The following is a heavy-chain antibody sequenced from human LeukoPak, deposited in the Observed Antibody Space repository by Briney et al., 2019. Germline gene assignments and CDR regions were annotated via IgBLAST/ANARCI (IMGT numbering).Heavy chain of an antibody. Sequence: GGSLRLSCVGSGFAFNTYTITWVRQAPGKGLEWVSSITSTSAYRQYADSVRGRFTISRDNTKNSLYLQMNSLGAEDTAVYHCARVTAGATTLNYYYYLMDVWGKGTTVTVSS. CDR2: ITSTSAYR. CDR1: GFAFNTYT. J-gene: IGHJ6*03. V-gene: IGHV3-21*01. D-gene: IGHD1-26*01. CDR3: ARVTAGATTLNYYYYLMDV.